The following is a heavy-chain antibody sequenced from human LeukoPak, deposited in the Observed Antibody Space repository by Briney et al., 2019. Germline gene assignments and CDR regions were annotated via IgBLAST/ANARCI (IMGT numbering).Heavy chain of an antibody. J-gene: IGHJ4*02. CDR2: IWYDGSNK. D-gene: IGHD3-22*01. CDR1: GFTFSSYG. CDR3: AARHDSSGYWVDY. Sequence: GGSLRLSYAASGFTFSSYGMHWVRQAPGKGLEWVAVIWYDGSNKYYADSVKVRITISRDNSKNTLYLQMNSLRAEDTAVYYCAARHDSSGYWVDYWGQGTLVTVSS. V-gene: IGHV3-33*01.